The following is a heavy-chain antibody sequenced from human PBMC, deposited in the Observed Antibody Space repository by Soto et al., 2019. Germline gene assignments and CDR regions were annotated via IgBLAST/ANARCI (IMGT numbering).Heavy chain of an antibody. CDR3: ARGGSGWYKDGMDV. CDR1: GFTFSSYA. Sequence: QVQLVESGGGVVQPGRYLRLSCAASGFTFSSYAMHWVRQAPGKGLEWVAVISYDGSNEYYADSVKGRFTISRDNSKNTLYLQMNSLRPEDTAVYYCARGGSGWYKDGMDVWGQGTTVTVSS. CDR2: ISYDGSNE. J-gene: IGHJ6*02. D-gene: IGHD6-19*01. V-gene: IGHV3-30-3*01.